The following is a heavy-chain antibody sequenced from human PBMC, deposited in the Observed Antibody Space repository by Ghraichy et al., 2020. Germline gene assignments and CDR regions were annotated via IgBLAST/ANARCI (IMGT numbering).Heavy chain of an antibody. CDR2: INHSGST. CDR1: GGSFSGYY. J-gene: IGHJ6*02. V-gene: IGHV4-34*01. Sequence: SETLSLTCAVSGGSFSGYYWSWIRQPPGKGLEWIGEINHSGSTNYNPSLKSRVTISVDTSKNQFSLKLSSVTAADTAVYYCARAIAAPLYYYYGMDVWGQGSTVTVSS. CDR3: ARAIAAPLYYYYGMDV. D-gene: IGHD6-6*01.